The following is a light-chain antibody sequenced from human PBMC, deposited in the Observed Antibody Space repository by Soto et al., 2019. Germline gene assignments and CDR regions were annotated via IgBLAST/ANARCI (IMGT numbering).Light chain of an antibody. CDR3: SSYAGSSNV. Sequence: QSALTQPASASGSPGQSTTISCTGGSSDIGGYNYVSWDQQHPGKAAKLMIYEVNKRPSGVPDRFSGSKSGNTASLNVSGXQAEDEADYYCSSYAGSSNVFGTGTKVTVL. CDR2: EVN. V-gene: IGLV2-8*01. J-gene: IGLJ1*01. CDR1: SSDIGGYNY.